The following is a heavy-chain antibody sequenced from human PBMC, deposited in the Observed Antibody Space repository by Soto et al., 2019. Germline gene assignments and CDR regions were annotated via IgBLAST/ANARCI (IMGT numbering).Heavy chain of an antibody. CDR3: ARGEEAFFYYGLDV. Sequence: XGTLSLICTVSSGSITSSYWSWIRRPPGKGLEWIAYIYDTGISGYTPSTSYNPSLKSRVTMSVDTSKSQFSLKLTSVTAADTAVYYCARGEEAFFYYGLDVWGQGITVTVYS. J-gene: IGHJ6*01. CDR2: IYDTGISGYTPST. CDR1: SGSITSSY. V-gene: IGHV4-59*01.